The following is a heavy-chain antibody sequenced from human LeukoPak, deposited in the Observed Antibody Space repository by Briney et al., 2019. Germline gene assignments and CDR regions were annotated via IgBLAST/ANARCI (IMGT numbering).Heavy chain of an antibody. Sequence: TGGSLRLSCAASGFTFSSYGMHWVRQAPGKGLEWVAVISYDGSNKYYADSVKGRFTISRDNSKNTLYLQMNSLRAEDTAVYYCAKERSLDYWGQGTLVTVSS. CDR1: GFTFSSYG. V-gene: IGHV3-30*18. J-gene: IGHJ4*02. CDR2: ISYDGSNK. CDR3: AKERSLDY. D-gene: IGHD2-15*01.